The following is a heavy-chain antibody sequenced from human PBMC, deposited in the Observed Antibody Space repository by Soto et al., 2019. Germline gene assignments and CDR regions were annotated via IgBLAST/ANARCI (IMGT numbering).Heavy chain of an antibody. V-gene: IGHV3-23*01. J-gene: IGHJ6*02. CDR2: ITGRGGGT. CDR3: AKEYGMDV. Sequence: EVQLLESGGGLVRPGGSLRLSCAASGFTFSSHAMTWARQAPGKGLEGVSTITGRGGGTDYEDSEKGRISISRDNFKNTLYLQINTLRVEDTAVYYCAKEYGMDVWGHGTTVIV. CDR1: GFTFSSHA.